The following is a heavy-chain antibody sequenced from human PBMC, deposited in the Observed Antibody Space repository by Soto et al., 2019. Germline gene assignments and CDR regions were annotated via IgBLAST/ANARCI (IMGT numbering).Heavy chain of an antibody. Sequence: GGSLRLSCAASGFTFSNAWMSWVRQARGKGLEWVGRIKSKTEGWTTDYAAPVKGRFTISRDDSKNTLYLQMNSLKTEDTAVYYCSTTTYYDILTGFYTVDFWGQGALVTVSS. V-gene: IGHV3-15*05. CDR3: STTTYYDILTGFYTVDF. CDR2: IKSKTEGWTT. CDR1: GFTFSNAW. J-gene: IGHJ4*02. D-gene: IGHD3-9*01.